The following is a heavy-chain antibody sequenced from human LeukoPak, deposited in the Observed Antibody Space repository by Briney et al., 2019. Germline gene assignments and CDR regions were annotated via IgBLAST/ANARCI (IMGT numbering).Heavy chain of an antibody. V-gene: IGHV1-69*02. Sequence: SVKVSCKASGGTFSSYTISWVRQAPGQGLEWMGRIIPILGIANYAQKFQGRVTITADKSTSTAYMELSSLRSEDTAVYYCARAAYYYDSSGYYFDYWGQGTLVTVSS. CDR2: IIPILGIA. J-gene: IGHJ4*02. CDR3: ARAAYYYDSSGYYFDY. CDR1: GGTFSSYT. D-gene: IGHD3-22*01.